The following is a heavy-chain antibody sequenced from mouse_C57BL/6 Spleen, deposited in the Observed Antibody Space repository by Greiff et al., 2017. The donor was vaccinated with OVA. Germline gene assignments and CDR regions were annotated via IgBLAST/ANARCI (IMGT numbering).Heavy chain of an antibody. Sequence: QVQLQQPGTELVKPGASVKLSCKASGYTFTSYWMHWVKQRPGQGLEWIGNINPSNGGTTYNEKFKSKATLTVDKSSSTAYMQLRSMTSEDAAVDYCAREGGQETYFDYWGQGTTLTVSS. CDR2: INPSNGGT. V-gene: IGHV1-53*01. D-gene: IGHD3-3*01. CDR3: AREGGQETYFDY. J-gene: IGHJ2*01. CDR1: GYTFTSYW.